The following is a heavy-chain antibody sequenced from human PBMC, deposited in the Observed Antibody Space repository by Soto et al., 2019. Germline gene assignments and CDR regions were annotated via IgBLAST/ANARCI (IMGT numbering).Heavy chain of an antibody. Sequence: ETLSLTCTVWGAAIGSSRRHRGWIRQPPGKGLEWIASIKYSGTTFYNPSLKSRVTLSVDTSKNQFALKLSSVSAAETAVYYCARHGITGSYYDAFDIWGQVTMVT. CDR1: GAAIGSSRRH. CDR3: ARHGITGSYYDAFDI. J-gene: IGHJ3*02. CDR2: IKYSGTT. V-gene: IGHV4-39*01. D-gene: IGHD1-26*01.